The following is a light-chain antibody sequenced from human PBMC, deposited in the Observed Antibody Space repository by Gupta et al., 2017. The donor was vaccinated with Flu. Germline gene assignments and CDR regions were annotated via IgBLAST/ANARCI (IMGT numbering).Light chain of an antibody. Sequence: PSFVFASVGDRVTVTCRAKHVIYSELGWYQQKPGKAPKLLIYPASTLQSGVPSRFSGSGSETDFTLTITSLQPEDAATYYCQQDDSFPFTFGRGSKVEIK. J-gene: IGKJ4*01. CDR3: QQDDSFPFT. CDR1: HVIYSE. CDR2: PAS. V-gene: IGKV1-12*01.